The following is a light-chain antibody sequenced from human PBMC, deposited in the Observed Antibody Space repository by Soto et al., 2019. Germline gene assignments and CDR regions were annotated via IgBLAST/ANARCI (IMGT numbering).Light chain of an antibody. CDR1: QSVSNN. J-gene: IGKJ1*01. CDR2: GAS. Sequence: EIVMTQSPATLSASPGERATLSCRASQSVSNNLAWYHQKPGQAPRLLIYGASTRATGIPARFSGSGSGTEFNLTISSLQPEDFAVYYCQQYNNWWTVGQGTKVEIK. V-gene: IGKV3-15*01. CDR3: QQYNNWWT.